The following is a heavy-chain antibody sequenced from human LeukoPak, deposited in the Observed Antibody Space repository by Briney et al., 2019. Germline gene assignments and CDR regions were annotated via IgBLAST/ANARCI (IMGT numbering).Heavy chain of an antibody. Sequence: PSETLSLTCTVSGGCISSYYWSWIRQPPGKGLEWVAYIYYSGSTSYNPSLKSRVTISVDTSKKQFSLRLSAVTAADTAVYYCARHRGAYCSGGNCYSSYYFDYWGQGTLVTVSS. CDR1: GGCISSYY. V-gene: IGHV4-59*08. CDR3: ARHRGAYCSGGNCYSSYYFDY. D-gene: IGHD2-15*01. CDR2: IYYSGST. J-gene: IGHJ4*02.